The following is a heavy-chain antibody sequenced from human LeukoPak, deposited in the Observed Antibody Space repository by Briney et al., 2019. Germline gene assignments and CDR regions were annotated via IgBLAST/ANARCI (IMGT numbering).Heavy chain of an antibody. D-gene: IGHD2-2*01. CDR3: ARGTLGYCSSTSCQTSGHYYYYYMDV. V-gene: IGHV4-34*01. J-gene: IGHJ6*03. Sequence: SETLSLTCAVYGGSFSGYYWSWIRQPPGKGLEWIGEINHSGGTNYNPSLKSRVTISVDTSKNQFSLKLGSVTAADTAVYYCARGTLGYCSSTSCQTSGHYYYYYMDVWGKGTTVTVSS. CDR1: GGSFSGYY. CDR2: INHSGGT.